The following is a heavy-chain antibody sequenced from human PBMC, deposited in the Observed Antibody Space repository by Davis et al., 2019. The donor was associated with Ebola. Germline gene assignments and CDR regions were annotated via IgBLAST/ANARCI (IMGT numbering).Heavy chain of an antibody. CDR2: ISAYNGNT. Sequence: AASVKVSCKASGYTFTSYGISWVRQAPGQGLEWMGWISAYNGNTNYAQKLQGRVTMTTDTSTSTAYMELRSLRSDDTAVYYCARAIVVMVAAKIDAFDIWGQGTMVTVSS. V-gene: IGHV1-18*01. J-gene: IGHJ3*02. CDR3: ARAIVVMVAAKIDAFDI. D-gene: IGHD2-15*01. CDR1: GYTFTSYG.